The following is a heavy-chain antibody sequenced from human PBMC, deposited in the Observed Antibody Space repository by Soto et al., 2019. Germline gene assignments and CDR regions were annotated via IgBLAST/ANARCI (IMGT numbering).Heavy chain of an antibody. V-gene: IGHV4-59*01. CDR1: GGSISSYY. CDR2: IYYSGST. CDR3: ARGGVVTDYYYYYGMDV. D-gene: IGHD3-3*01. Sequence: PSETLSLTCTVSGGSISSYYWSWIRQPPGKGLEWIGYIYYSGSTNYNPSLKSRVTISVDTSKSQFSLKLSSVTAADTAVYYCARGGVVTDYYYYYGMDVWGQGTKVTVSS. J-gene: IGHJ6*02.